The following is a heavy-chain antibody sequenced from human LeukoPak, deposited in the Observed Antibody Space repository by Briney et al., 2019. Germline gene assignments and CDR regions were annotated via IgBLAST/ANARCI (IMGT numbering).Heavy chain of an antibody. V-gene: IGHV3-21*01. J-gene: IGHJ4*02. CDR2: ISSSSSYI. CDR3: ARDGVYYDFWSGYYGGEYFDY. Sequence: GGSLRLSCAASGFTFSSYSMNWVRQAPGTGLEGVSSISSSSSYIYYADSVKGRFTISRDNAKNSLYLQMNSLRAEDTAVYYCARDGVYYDFWSGYYGGEYFDYWGQGTLVTVSS. D-gene: IGHD3-3*01. CDR1: GFTFSSYS.